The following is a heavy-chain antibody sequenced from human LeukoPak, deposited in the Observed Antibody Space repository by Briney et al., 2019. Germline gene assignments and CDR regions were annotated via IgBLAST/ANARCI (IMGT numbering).Heavy chain of an antibody. D-gene: IGHD3-22*01. CDR1: GGTFSSYA. CDR2: ISANSDDT. V-gene: IGHV1-18*01. CDR3: TRDSPTAGSGYPSRKINYPYYFDY. J-gene: IGHJ4*02. Sequence: ASVKVSCKASGGTFSSYAISWVRQAPGHGLEWMGWISANSDDTNYAQKVQGRVTMTTDTSTNTVYMELRSLRSDDTAVYYCTRDSPTAGSGYPSRKINYPYYFDYWGQGTLVTVSS.